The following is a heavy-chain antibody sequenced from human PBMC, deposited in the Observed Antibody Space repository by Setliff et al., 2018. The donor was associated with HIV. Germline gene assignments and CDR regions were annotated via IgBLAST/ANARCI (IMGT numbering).Heavy chain of an antibody. J-gene: IGHJ6*04. Sequence: VASVKVSCKASGYTFTSYGITWVRQAPGQGLEWMGWINTNSGHTDYAQKLQDRVTITADTSSTTAYMELSSLRSDDTAVYYCARDWNYVVDVWGKGTTVTVSS. CDR3: ARDWNYVVDV. CDR2: INTNSGHT. CDR1: GYTFTSYG. D-gene: IGHD3-16*01. V-gene: IGHV1-18*01.